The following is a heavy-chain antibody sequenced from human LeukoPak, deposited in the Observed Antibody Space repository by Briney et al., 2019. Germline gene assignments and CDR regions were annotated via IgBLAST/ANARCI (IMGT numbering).Heavy chain of an antibody. Sequence: GGSLRLSCAASGFTFSSYWMSWVRQAPGKWLEWVSYTSTSGSTIYYADSVKGRFTISRDNPKNSLYLQMNTLRAEDTAVYYCARDSYCSSTSCYEVDYFDYWGQGTLVTVSS. CDR3: ARDSYCSSTSCYEVDYFDY. CDR2: TSTSGSTI. CDR1: GFTFSSYW. J-gene: IGHJ4*02. V-gene: IGHV3-48*04. D-gene: IGHD2-2*01.